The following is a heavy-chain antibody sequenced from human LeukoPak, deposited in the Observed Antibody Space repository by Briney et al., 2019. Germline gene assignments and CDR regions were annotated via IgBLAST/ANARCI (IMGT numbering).Heavy chain of an antibody. Sequence: SETLSLTCIVSGGSLSSYYWSWIRQPPGKGLEWIGYIYYSGSTNYNPSLKSRVTISVDTSKNQFSLKLSSVTAADTAVYYCARGYGDYYFDYWGQGTLVTVSS. CDR2: IYYSGST. CDR3: ARGYGDYYFDY. V-gene: IGHV4-59*01. CDR1: GGSLSSYY. D-gene: IGHD4-17*01. J-gene: IGHJ4*02.